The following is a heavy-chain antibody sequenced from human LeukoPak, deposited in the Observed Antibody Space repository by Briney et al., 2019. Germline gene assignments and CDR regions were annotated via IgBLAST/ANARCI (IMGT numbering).Heavy chain of an antibody. CDR1: GGSFSGYY. D-gene: IGHD3-10*01. J-gene: IGHJ4*02. V-gene: IGHV4-34*01. CDR2: INHSGST. CDR3: ARHLSLITMVRGVIMANRGNYFDY. Sequence: SETLSLTCAVYGGSFSGYYWSWIRQPPGTGLEWIGEINHSGSTNYNPSLKSRVTISVDTSKNQFSLKLSSVTAADTAVYYCARHLSLITMVRGVIMANRGNYFDYWGQGTLVTVSS.